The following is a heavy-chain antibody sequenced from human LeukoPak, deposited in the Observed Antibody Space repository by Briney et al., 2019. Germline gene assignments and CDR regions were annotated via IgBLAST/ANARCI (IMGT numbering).Heavy chain of an antibody. J-gene: IGHJ6*03. CDR3: ARGGGYYGSGSSRYYYCMDV. CDR1: GFTFDDYG. CDR2: INWNGGST. V-gene: IGHV3-20*04. Sequence: PGGSLRLSCAASGFTFDDYGMSWVRQAPGKGLEWVSGINWNGGSTGYADSVKGRFTISRDNAKNSLYLQMNSLRAEDTALYYCARGGGYYGSGSSRYYYCMDVWGKGTTVTVSS. D-gene: IGHD3-10*01.